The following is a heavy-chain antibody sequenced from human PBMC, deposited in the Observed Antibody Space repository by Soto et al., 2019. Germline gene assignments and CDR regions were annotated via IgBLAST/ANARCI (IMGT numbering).Heavy chain of an antibody. CDR2: IYYSGST. Sequence: QVQLQESGPGLVKPSQTLSLTCTDSGGSISSGGYYWSWIRQHPGKGLEWIGYIYYSGSTYYNPSLKSRVTISVDTSKNQFSLKLSSVTAADTAVYYCARDSPRYCSSTSCYARYYYYMDVWGKGTTVTVSS. CDR3: ARDSPRYCSSTSCYARYYYYMDV. J-gene: IGHJ6*03. CDR1: GGSISSGGYY. D-gene: IGHD2-2*01. V-gene: IGHV4-31*03.